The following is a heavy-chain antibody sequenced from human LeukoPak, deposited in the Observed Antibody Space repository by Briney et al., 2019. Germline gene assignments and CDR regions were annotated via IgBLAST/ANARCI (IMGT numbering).Heavy chain of an antibody. J-gene: IGHJ4*02. CDR1: GFTFDDYA. CDR2: ISWNSGSI. D-gene: IGHD3-10*01. V-gene: IGHV3-9*01. CDR3: AKGALLWFGESPFDY. Sequence: GGSLRLSCAASGFTFDDYAMHWVRQAPGKGLEWVSGISWNSGSIGYADSVKGRFTISRDNAKNSLYLQMNSLRAEDTALYYCAKGALLWFGESPFDYWGQGTLVTVSS.